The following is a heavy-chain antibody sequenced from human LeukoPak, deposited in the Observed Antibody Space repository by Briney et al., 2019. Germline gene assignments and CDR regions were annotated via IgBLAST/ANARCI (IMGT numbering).Heavy chain of an antibody. CDR2: INGDLTNT. D-gene: IGHD2-2*01. V-gene: IGHV3-74*03. CDR1: GFTFTDYW. J-gene: IGHJ5*02. Sequence: PGGSLRLSCAASGFTFTDYWMHWVRQVAGKGLVWVSRINGDLTNTTYADSVKGRFTISRDNAKNTLYLQMNSLRAEDTAVDYCARAMPHDNWFNPWGQGSLVTVSS. CDR3: ARAMPHDNWFNP.